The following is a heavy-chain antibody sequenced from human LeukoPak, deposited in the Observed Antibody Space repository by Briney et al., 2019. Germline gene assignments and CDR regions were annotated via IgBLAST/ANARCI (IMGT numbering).Heavy chain of an antibody. V-gene: IGHV3-30-3*02. CDR1: GFTFSSYA. Sequence: GRSLRLSCAASGFTFSSYAMHWVRQAPGKGLEWVAVISYDGSNKYYADSVKGRFTISRDNSKNTLYLQMNSLRAEDTAVYYCAKPAADSEYFQHWGQGTLVTVSS. J-gene: IGHJ1*01. CDR3: AKPAADSEYFQH. D-gene: IGHD2-2*01. CDR2: ISYDGSNK.